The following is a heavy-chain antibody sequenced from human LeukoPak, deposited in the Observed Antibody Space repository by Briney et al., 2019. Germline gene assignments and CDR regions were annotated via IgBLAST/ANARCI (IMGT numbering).Heavy chain of an antibody. D-gene: IGHD1-1*01. V-gene: IGHV1-24*01. Sequence: GASVKVSCKVFGYTLTELSMHWVRQAPGKGLEWMGGFDPEDGETIYAQKFQGRVTMTEDTSTDTAYMELSSLRSEDTAVYYCATATWILEPFDYWGQGTLVTVSS. J-gene: IGHJ4*02. CDR1: GYTLTELS. CDR3: ATATWILEPFDY. CDR2: FDPEDGET.